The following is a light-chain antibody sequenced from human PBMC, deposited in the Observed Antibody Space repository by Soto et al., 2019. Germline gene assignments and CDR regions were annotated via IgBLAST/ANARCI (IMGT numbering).Light chain of an antibody. Sequence: EIVLTQSPGTLSLSPGERATLSCRASQSVPSDWLAWYRHKPGQAPRLLIYGASSRATGVPDRVSGSGSGTDFTLTINRLXPEXXXVXXXXXYGNFPYTFGQGTKLEIK. CDR1: QSVPSDW. V-gene: IGKV3-20*01. CDR3: XXYGNFPYT. J-gene: IGKJ2*01. CDR2: GAS.